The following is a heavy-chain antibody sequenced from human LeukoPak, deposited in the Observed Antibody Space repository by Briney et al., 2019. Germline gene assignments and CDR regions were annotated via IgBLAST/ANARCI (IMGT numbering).Heavy chain of an antibody. Sequence: GGSLRLSCAASGFTVSSNYMSWVPQAPGKGLEWVSVIYSGGSTYYADSVKGRFTISRDNSKNTLYLQIGSLRADDMAVYYCTREVHSGSSDYWGQGTLVTVSS. CDR3: TREVHSGSSDY. D-gene: IGHD1-26*01. CDR1: GFTVSSNY. CDR2: IYSGGST. V-gene: IGHV3-66*01. J-gene: IGHJ4*02.